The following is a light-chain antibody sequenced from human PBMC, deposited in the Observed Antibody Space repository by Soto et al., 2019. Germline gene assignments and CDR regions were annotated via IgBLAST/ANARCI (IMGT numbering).Light chain of an antibody. J-gene: IGLJ1*01. CDR2: EVS. CDR3: SSYTSSSTPYV. CDR1: SSDVGGYNY. Sequence: QSVLTQPASVSGSPGQSITISCTGTSSDVGGYNYVSWYQHHPGKAPKVMIYEVSNRPSGVSNRFSGSKSGNTASLTISGLQAEDEADYYRSSYTSSSTPYVFGTGTKVTVL. V-gene: IGLV2-14*01.